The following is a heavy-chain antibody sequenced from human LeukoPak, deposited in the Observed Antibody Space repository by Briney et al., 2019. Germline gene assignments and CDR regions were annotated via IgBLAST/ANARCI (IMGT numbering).Heavy chain of an antibody. Sequence: PSETLSLTCTVPGASLSNYHRSWIRQPPGKGLEWIGYIYYSGSPNYNPSLKSRVTISLDMSKNQFSLKLTSVTAADTAVYYCARHDYGRNSPRAYFDHWGQGTLVTGSS. J-gene: IGHJ4*02. CDR2: IYYSGSP. CDR1: GASLSNYH. D-gene: IGHD4-23*01. V-gene: IGHV4-59*01. CDR3: ARHDYGRNSPRAYFDH.